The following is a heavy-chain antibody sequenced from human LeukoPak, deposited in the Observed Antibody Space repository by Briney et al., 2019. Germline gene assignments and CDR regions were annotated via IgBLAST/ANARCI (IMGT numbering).Heavy chain of an antibody. CDR3: ARVSTNDRRNAFDI. J-gene: IGHJ3*02. V-gene: IGHV3-64*01. D-gene: IGHD2-8*01. Sequence: TGGSLRLSCAASGFTFSGFAMTWVRQAPGKGLEYVSAITGDGGYTYYANSVKGRFTISRDNSKKTLYLQMGSLRADDMAVYYCARVSTNDRRNAFDIWGQGTMVTVSS. CDR1: GFTFSGFA. CDR2: ITGDGGYT.